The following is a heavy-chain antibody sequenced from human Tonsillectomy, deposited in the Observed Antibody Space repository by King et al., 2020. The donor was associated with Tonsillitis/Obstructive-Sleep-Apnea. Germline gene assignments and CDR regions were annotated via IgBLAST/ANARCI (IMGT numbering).Heavy chain of an antibody. D-gene: IGHD2-15*01. CDR1: GGSISSSSYY. Sequence: QLQESGPGLVKPSETLSLTCTVSGGSISSSSYYWGWIRQPPGKGLEWIGTISYSGSTYYNASLKSRVTISVDTSKNQLSLKLSSVTAADTAVYYCARCSGRLLRHFDLWGRGTLVTVSS. CDR3: ARCSGRLLRHFDL. CDR2: ISYSGST. V-gene: IGHV4-39*01. J-gene: IGHJ2*01.